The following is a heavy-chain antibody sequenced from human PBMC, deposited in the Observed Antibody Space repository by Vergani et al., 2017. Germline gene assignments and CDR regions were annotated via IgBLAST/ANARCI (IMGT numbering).Heavy chain of an antibody. CDR2: ISSSSSYI. CDR3: SLGGSGWYGGL. D-gene: IGHD6-19*01. Sequence: EVQLVESGGGLVKPGGSLRLSCAASGFTFSSYSMNCVRQAPGKGLEWVSSISSSSSYIYYADSVKGRFTISRDNAKNSLYLQMNSLRAEDTAVYYCSLGGSGWYGGLWGQGTLVTVSS. V-gene: IGHV3-21*01. CDR1: GFTFSSYS. J-gene: IGHJ4*02.